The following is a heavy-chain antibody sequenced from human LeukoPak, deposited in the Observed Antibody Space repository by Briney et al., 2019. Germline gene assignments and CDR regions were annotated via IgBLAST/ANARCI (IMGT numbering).Heavy chain of an antibody. V-gene: IGHV1-8*01. CDR1: GYTFTSYD. Sequence: GASVKVSCKASGYTFTSYDMTWVRQATGQGLEWMGWMSPNSGNTGYAQKFQGRVTMTWNTSISTIYMELSSLRSEDTAVYYCARDSRAAAGTRDREWEGDCFDYWGQGTLVTVSS. D-gene: IGHD6-13*01. CDR2: MSPNSGNT. CDR3: ARDSRAAAGTRDREWEGDCFDY. J-gene: IGHJ4*02.